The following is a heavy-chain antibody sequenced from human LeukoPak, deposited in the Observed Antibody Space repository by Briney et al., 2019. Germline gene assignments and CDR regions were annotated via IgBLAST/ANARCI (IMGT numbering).Heavy chain of an antibody. D-gene: IGHD2-21*02. V-gene: IGHV4-59*08. CDR3: AKWGVVTAFDY. Sequence: SETLSLTCTVSGGSISTYYWSWIRQPPGKGLEWIGYIFYSGTTNYSPSLKSRVTISVDTSKNQFSLKLNSVTAADTAVYYCAKWGVVTAFDYWGQGTLVTVSS. CDR2: IFYSGTT. CDR1: GGSISTYY. J-gene: IGHJ4*02.